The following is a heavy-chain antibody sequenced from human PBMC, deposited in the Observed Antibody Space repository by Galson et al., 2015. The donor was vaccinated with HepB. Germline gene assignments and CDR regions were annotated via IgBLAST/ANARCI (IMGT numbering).Heavy chain of an antibody. CDR3: ARDNWNDVDDNWFDP. J-gene: IGHJ5*02. D-gene: IGHD1-20*01. CDR2: INSDGSST. CDR1: GFTFSSYW. Sequence: SLRLSCAASGFTFSSYWMHWVRQAPGKGLVWVSRINSDGSSTSYADSVKGRFTISRDNAKNTLYLQMNSLRAEDTAVYYCARDNWNDVDDNWFDPWGQGTLVTVSS. V-gene: IGHV3-74*01.